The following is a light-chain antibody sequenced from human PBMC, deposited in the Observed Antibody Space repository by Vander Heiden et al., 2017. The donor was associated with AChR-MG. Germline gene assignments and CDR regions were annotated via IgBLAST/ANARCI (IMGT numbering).Light chain of an antibody. CDR1: QSISNW. Sequence: DIQMIQSPSTLSASVGDRVTITCRASQSISNWLAWYQQKPGKAPKVLIYKASSLESGVPSRFSGSGSGTEFTLTISSLQPDDFATYYCQQDNSYSLTFGGRTKVEIK. V-gene: IGKV1-5*03. J-gene: IGKJ4*01. CDR3: QQDNSYSLT. CDR2: KAS.